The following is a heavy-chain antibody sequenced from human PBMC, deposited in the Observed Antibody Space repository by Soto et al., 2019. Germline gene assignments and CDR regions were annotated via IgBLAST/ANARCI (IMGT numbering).Heavy chain of an antibody. CDR3: ARGRSAIVVVPAAITNWFDP. Sequence: SETLSLTCAVYGGSFSGYYWSWIRRPPGKGRAGIGEINDSGSTNYNPSLKSRVTISVDTSKNQFSLKLSSVTAADTAVYYCARGRSAIVVVPAAITNWFDPWGQGTLVTVSS. CDR1: GGSFSGYY. D-gene: IGHD2-2*01. CDR2: INDSGST. V-gene: IGHV4-34*01. J-gene: IGHJ5*02.